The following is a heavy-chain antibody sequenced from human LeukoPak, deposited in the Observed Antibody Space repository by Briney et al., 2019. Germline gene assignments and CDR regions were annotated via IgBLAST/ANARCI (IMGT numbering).Heavy chain of an antibody. CDR3: AKAPYLSSGY. J-gene: IGHJ3*01. V-gene: IGHV4-34*01. D-gene: IGHD3-22*01. CDR2: INHSGST. Sequence: SETLSLTCAVYGGSFRDYYWSWIRQPPGKGLEWIGEINHSGSTNYNPSLKSRVTISLDTSKNQFSLKLTSVTAADTAVYYCAKAPYLSSGYWGQGILVAVSS. CDR1: GGSFRDYY.